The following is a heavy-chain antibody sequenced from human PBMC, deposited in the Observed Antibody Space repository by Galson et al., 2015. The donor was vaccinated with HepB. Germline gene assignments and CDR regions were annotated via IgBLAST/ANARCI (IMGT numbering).Heavy chain of an antibody. J-gene: IGHJ6*02. CDR2: INPNSGGT. CDR3: ARGHGDYYYYGVDV. D-gene: IGHD4-17*01. V-gene: IGHV1-2*02. CDR1: GYTFTGYY. Sequence: SVKVSCKASGYTFTGYYMHWVRQAPGQGLEWMGWINPNSGGTNYAQKFQGRVTMTRDTSISTAYMELSRLRFDDTAVYYWARGHGDYYYYGVDVWGQGTTVTVSS.